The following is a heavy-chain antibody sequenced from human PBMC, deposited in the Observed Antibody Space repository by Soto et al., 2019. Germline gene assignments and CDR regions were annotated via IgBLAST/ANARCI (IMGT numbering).Heavy chain of an antibody. CDR3: ARWPQLEPRFDY. Sequence: SETLSLTCTVSGGSISSGGYYWSWIRQHPGKGLEWIGYIYYSGSTYYNPSLKSRVTISVDTSKNQFSLKLSSVTAADTAVYYCARWPQLEPRFDYWGQGTLVTSPQ. CDR1: GGSISSGGYY. CDR2: IYYSGST. J-gene: IGHJ4*02. V-gene: IGHV4-31*03. D-gene: IGHD1-1*01.